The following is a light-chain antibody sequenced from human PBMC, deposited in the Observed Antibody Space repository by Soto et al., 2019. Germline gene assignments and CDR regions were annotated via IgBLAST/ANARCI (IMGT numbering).Light chain of an antibody. CDR3: QQYGSSPFT. Sequence: ETVLTQSPGTLSLSPGERATLSCRASQSVSSSFLAWYQQKPGQAPRLLMFATSSSATGIPDRFSGSGSGTDFTLTISRLEPEDFAVYYCQQYGSSPFTFGPGTKVAIK. V-gene: IGKV3-20*01. J-gene: IGKJ3*01. CDR2: ATS. CDR1: QSVSSSF.